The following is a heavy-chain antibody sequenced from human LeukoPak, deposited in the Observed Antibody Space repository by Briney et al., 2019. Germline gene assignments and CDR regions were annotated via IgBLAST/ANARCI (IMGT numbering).Heavy chain of an antibody. CDR1: GFTFSNYA. J-gene: IGHJ4*02. V-gene: IGHV3-30*04. CDR3: AKDSAKKYDDY. Sequence: PGRSLRLSCAASGFTFSNYAMHWVRQAPGKGLEWVAVISSDGSNKYYADSVKGRFTFSRENSKNTLYLQMNSLRAEDTAVYYCAKDSAKKYDDYWGQGTLVIVSS. CDR2: ISSDGSNK. D-gene: IGHD2/OR15-2a*01.